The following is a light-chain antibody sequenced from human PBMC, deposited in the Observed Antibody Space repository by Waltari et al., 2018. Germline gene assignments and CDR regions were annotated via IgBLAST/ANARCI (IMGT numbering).Light chain of an antibody. J-gene: IGLJ3*02. CDR2: RNN. V-gene: IGLV1-47*01. Sequence: QSVLTQLPSASGTPGKGVTSSCAGSSTNIGENYVYWYQQFPGTSPKLLIHRNNQRPSGVPDRFSGSKSGTSAFLVISGLRSEDEADYHCAAWDDSLSGWVFGGGTKVTVL. CDR3: AAWDDSLSGWV. CDR1: STNIGENY.